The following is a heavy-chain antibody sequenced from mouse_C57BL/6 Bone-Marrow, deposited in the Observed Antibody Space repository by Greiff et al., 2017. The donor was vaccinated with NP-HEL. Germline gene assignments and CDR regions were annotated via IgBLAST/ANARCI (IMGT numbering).Heavy chain of an antibody. CDR2: INPNNGGT. D-gene: IGHD1-1*01. CDR1: GYTFTDYN. Sequence: EVKLQESGPELVKPGASVKIPCKASGYTFTDYNMDWVKQSHGKSLEWIGDINPNNGGTIYNQKFKGKATLTVDKSSSTAYMELRSLTSEDTAVYYCARGVYYYGSSPFDYWGQGTTLTVSS. J-gene: IGHJ2*01. V-gene: IGHV1-18*01. CDR3: ARGVYYYGSSPFDY.